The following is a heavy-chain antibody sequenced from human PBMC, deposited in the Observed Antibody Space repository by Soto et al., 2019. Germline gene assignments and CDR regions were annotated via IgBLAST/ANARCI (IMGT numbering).Heavy chain of an antibody. J-gene: IGHJ4*02. CDR1: GGTFSSYA. CDR3: ARMTPPKIQTYYFDY. V-gene: IGHV1-69*12. D-gene: IGHD5-18*01. CDR2: IIPIFGTA. Sequence: QVQLVQSGAEVKKPGSSVKVSCKASGGTFSSYAISWVRQAPGQGLEWMGGIIPIFGTANYAQKFQGRVTITADESTSTAYMGLSSLRSEDTAVYYCARMTPPKIQTYYFDYWGQGTLVTVSS.